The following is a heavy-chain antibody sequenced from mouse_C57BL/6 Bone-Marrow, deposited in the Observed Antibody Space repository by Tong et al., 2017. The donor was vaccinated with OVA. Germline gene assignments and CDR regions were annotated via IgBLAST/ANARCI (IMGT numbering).Heavy chain of an antibody. Sequence: EVQLVESGGGLVQPKGSLKLSCAASGFTFNTYAMNWVRQAPGKGLEWVARIRSKSNNYATYYADSVKDRFTISRDDSQSMLYLQMNNLKTEDTAMYYCVNTTVAYYAMDYWGQGTSVTVSS. CDR1: GFTFNTYA. D-gene: IGHD1-1*01. CDR3: VNTTVAYYAMDY. CDR2: IRSKSNNYAT. V-gene: IGHV10-1*02. J-gene: IGHJ4*01.